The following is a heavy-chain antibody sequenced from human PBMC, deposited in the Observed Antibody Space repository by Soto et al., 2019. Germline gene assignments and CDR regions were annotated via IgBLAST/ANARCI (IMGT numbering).Heavy chain of an antibody. CDR1: GYKFTTFW. J-gene: IGHJ3*01. Sequence: GESVKISCKASGYKFTTFWLNWVHQTPGKGLEWLGRIDPTDSFTNYSPPFEGHVTISVDRSISTAYLQWNSLQASDTAIYYCARPASGGSRDAFDVWGQGTTVTVSS. CDR3: ARPASGGSRDAFDV. V-gene: IGHV5-10-1*01. CDR2: IDPTDSFT. D-gene: IGHD2-15*01.